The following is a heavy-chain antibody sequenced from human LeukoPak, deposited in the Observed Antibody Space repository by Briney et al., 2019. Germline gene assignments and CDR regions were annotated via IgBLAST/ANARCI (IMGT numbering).Heavy chain of an antibody. CDR1: GYTFTGYY. J-gene: IGHJ4*02. CDR2: INPNSGGT. CDR3: ATVSSSSSVFAFDY. D-gene: IGHD6-6*01. Sequence: ASVKVSCKASGYTFTGYYMHWVRQAPGQGLEWMVWINPNSGGTNCAQKFQGRVTMTRDTSISTAYMELSRLRSDDTAVYYCATVSSSSSVFAFDYWGQGTLVTVSS. V-gene: IGHV1-2*02.